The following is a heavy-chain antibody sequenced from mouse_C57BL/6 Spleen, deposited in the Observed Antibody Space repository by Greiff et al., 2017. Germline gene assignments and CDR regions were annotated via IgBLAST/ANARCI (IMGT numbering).Heavy chain of an antibody. CDR3: TRRDSNYLTQYFDV. Sequence: VQLQQSGAELVRPGASVTLSCKASGYTFTDYEMHWVKQTPVHGLEWIGAIDPETGGTADKSSSTAYMELRSLTSEDSAVYYCTRRDSNYLTQYFDVWGTGTTVTVSS. CDR2: IDPETGG. D-gene: IGHD2-5*01. CDR1: GYTFTDYE. V-gene: IGHV1-15*01. J-gene: IGHJ1*03.